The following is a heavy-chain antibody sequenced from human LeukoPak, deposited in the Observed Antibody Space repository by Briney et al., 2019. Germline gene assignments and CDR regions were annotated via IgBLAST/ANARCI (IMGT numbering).Heavy chain of an antibody. CDR1: GFTFSSYE. V-gene: IGHV3-48*03. CDR2: IGSGGGPI. Sequence: GGSLRLSCEASGFTFSSYEMNWVRQAPGKGLEWIAYIGSGGGPIYYSDSVQGRFAISRDDATSSVNLQMDGLRGDDTALYYCARTARAGRKLLYYFDYWGQGALVTVAS. J-gene: IGHJ4*02. CDR3: ARTARAGRKLLYYFDY. D-gene: IGHD3-10*01.